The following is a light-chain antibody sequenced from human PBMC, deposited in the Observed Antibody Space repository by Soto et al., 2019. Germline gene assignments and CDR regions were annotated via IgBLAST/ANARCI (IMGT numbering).Light chain of an antibody. CDR3: SSYTSRSTLGV. Sequence: SVLTQPASLSGSPGQSITISCTGTSSDVGGYNYVSWYQQHPGKAPKLMIYEVSNRPSGVSNRFSGSKSGNTASLTISGLQDEDEADYYCSSYTSRSTLGVLGTGTKVTVL. V-gene: IGLV2-14*01. CDR2: EVS. J-gene: IGLJ1*01. CDR1: SSDVGGYNY.